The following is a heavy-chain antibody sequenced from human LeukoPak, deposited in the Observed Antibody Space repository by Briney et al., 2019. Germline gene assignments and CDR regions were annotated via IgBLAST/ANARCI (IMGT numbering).Heavy chain of an antibody. D-gene: IGHD2-2*01. J-gene: IGHJ3*02. CDR2: INTDGSST. CDR3: TRVGYCATTSCRTAFDI. CDR1: GFTFSSYW. V-gene: IGHV3-74*01. Sequence: GGSLRLSCAVSGFTFSSYWMHWVRQVPGKGLVWVSRINTDGSSTSYADSVKGRFTISRDNAKSTLYLQMNSLRAEDTAVYYCTRVGYCATTSCRTAFDIWGQGTVVTVSS.